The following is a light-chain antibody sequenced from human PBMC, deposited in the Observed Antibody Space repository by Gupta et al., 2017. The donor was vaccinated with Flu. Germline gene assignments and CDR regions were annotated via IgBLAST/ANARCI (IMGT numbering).Light chain of an antibody. V-gene: IGLV1-44*01. J-gene: IGLJ2*01. Sequence: QSGLTQPPSASGTPGQTVSISCSGSSPSIGSNTVNWYQHLPATDPPLLIDVKVQRPSWVPDRFSCDTYCTSASPVTSGLHDDDEADYYCSSSDASPSGQVVFGGGTKLTVL. CDR3: SSSDASPSGQVV. CDR1: SPSIGSNT. CDR2: VKV.